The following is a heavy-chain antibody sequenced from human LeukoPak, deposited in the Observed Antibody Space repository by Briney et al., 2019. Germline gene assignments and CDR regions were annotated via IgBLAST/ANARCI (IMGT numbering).Heavy chain of an antibody. CDR1: GFTFSSYA. V-gene: IGHV3-30-3*01. J-gene: IGHJ4*02. Sequence: SGGSLRLSCAASGFTFSSYAMHWVRQAPGKGLEWVAVISYDGSNKYYADSVKGRFTISRDNSKNTLYLQMNSLRAEDTAVYYSWFGESNFDYWGQGTLVTVSS. CDR2: ISYDGSNK. CDR3: WFGESNFDY. D-gene: IGHD3-10*01.